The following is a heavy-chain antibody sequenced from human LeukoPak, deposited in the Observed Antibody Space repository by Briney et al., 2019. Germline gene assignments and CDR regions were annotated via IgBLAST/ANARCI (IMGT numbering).Heavy chain of an antibody. CDR1: SGSISSYY. Sequence: SETLSLTCTVSSGSISSYYWSWIRQPAGKGLEWIGRIYTSGSTNYNPPLKSRVTMSVDTSKNQFSLKLSSVTAADTAVYYCARDKQLEHYYYYYMDVWGKGTTVTVSS. CDR3: ARDKQLEHYYYYYMDV. J-gene: IGHJ6*03. D-gene: IGHD6-6*01. CDR2: IYTSGST. V-gene: IGHV4-4*07.